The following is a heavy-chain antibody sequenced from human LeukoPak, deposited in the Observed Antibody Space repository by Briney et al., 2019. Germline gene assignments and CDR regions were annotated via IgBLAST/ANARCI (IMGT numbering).Heavy chain of an antibody. CDR2: IYYSGST. Sequence: SETLSLTCTVSGGSISSSSYYWGWIRQPPGKGLEWIGSIYYSGSTYYNPSLKSRVTISVDTSKNQFSLKLSSVTAADTAVYYCARREQYYYDSNGSPGFDPWGQGTLVTVSS. J-gene: IGHJ5*02. V-gene: IGHV4-39*01. CDR3: ARREQYYYDSNGSPGFDP. CDR1: GGSISSSSYY. D-gene: IGHD3-22*01.